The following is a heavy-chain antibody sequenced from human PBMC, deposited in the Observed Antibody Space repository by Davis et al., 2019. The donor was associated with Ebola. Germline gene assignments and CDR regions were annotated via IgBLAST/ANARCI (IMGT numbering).Heavy chain of an antibody. Sequence: GGSLRLSCAASGFTFSSYGMHWVRQAPGKGLEWVAFIRYDGSNKYYADSVKGRFTISRDNSKNTLYLQMNSRRAEDTAVYYCAKEGGSSSWLYYYGMDVWGQGTTVTVSS. V-gene: IGHV3-30*02. CDR2: IRYDGSNK. CDR3: AKEGGSSSWLYYYGMDV. D-gene: IGHD6-13*01. CDR1: GFTFSSYG. J-gene: IGHJ6*02.